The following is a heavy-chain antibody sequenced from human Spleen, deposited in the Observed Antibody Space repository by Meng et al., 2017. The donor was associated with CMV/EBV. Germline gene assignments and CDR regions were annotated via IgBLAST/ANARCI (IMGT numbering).Heavy chain of an antibody. V-gene: IGHV3-30*02. D-gene: IGHD3-10*01. CDR3: ARDYYVSGQLDP. CDR2: IWDDGGKE. Sequence: GESLKISCEASEFTFSSYAMHWVRQAPGKGLEWVARIWDDGGKEYYADSVKGRFTISRDNSKNTLYLQMNSLRAEDTAVYYCARDYYVSGQLDPWGQGTLVTVSS. CDR1: EFTFSSYA. J-gene: IGHJ5*02.